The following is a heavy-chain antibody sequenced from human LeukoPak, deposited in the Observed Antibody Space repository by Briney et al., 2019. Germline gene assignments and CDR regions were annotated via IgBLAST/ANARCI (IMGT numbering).Heavy chain of an antibody. CDR1: GGSFXXXX. V-gene: IGHV4-34*01. D-gene: IGHD1-26*01. CDR2: INHSGST. Sequence: PSETLSLTCAVYGGSFXXXXWSWIRQPPGXGLEWIGDINHSGSTNYNPSLKSRVTISVDTSKNQFSLKLSSVTAADTAVYYCASSGSYRFDYWGQGTLVTVSS. J-gene: IGHJ4*02. CDR3: ASSGSYRFDY.